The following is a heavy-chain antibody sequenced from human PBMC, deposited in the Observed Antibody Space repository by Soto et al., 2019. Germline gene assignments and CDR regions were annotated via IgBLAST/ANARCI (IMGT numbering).Heavy chain of an antibody. D-gene: IGHD1-1*01. J-gene: IGHJ4*02. CDR3: AKDKEIQRARGYFDY. CDR2: ISGSGGST. V-gene: IGHV3-23*01. CDR1: GFTFSSYA. Sequence: GGSLRLSCAASGFTFSSYAMSWVRQAPGKGLEWVSAISGSGGSTYYADSVKGRFTISRDNSKNTLYLQMNSLRAEDTAVYYCAKDKEIQRARGYFDYWGQGTLVTVSS.